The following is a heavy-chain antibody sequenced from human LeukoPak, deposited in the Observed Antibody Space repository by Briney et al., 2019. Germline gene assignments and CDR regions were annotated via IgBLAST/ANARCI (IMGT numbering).Heavy chain of an antibody. J-gene: IGHJ4*02. CDR2: ISGRDGST. Sequence: QAGGSLRLSCAASGFTFSSFAMSWVRQAPGKGLEWVSGISGRDGSTYYADSVKGRFTISRDNSKNTLYLQMNSLRAEDTAVYSCAKDRLGALLYFDSWGQGTLVTVSS. V-gene: IGHV3-23*01. D-gene: IGHD1-26*01. CDR1: GFTFSSFA. CDR3: AKDRLGALLYFDS.